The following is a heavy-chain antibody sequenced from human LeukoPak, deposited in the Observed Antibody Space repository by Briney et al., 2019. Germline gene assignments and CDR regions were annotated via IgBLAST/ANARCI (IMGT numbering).Heavy chain of an antibody. V-gene: IGHV1-46*01. Sequence: ASVKVSCKASGYTFTSFYMHWVRQAPGQGLEWMGIINPRGGSATSAQRFQGRVTLTRDTSTSAVYMELSSLRSEDTAVYYCARDYHGSGSLTTFDYWGQGTLVTVSS. D-gene: IGHD3-10*01. J-gene: IGHJ4*02. CDR2: INPRGGSA. CDR1: GYTFTSFY. CDR3: ARDYHGSGSLTTFDY.